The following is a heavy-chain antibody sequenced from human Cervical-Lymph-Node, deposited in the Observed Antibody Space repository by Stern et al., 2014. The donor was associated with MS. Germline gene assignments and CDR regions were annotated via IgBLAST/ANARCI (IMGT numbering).Heavy chain of an antibody. CDR2: IWYDGNNK. Sequence: MQLVESGGGVVQAGRSLRLSCAASGFTFSSYGMHWVRQAPGKGLEWAGVIWYDGNNKYHADSVKGRFTISRDNSKNTLYLQMSSLRAEDTAVYYCARDSGGNYVEDIDYWGQGTLVTVSS. D-gene: IGHD4-23*01. J-gene: IGHJ4*02. CDR1: GFTFSSYG. V-gene: IGHV3-33*01. CDR3: ARDSGGNYVEDIDY.